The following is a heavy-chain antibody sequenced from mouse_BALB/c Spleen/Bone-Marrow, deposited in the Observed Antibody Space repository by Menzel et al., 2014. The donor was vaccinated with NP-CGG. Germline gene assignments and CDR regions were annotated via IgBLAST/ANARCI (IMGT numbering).Heavy chain of an antibody. D-gene: IGHD2-1*01. Sequence: QVQLKDSGAELVKPGASVKLSCKASGYTFTSYYMYWVKQRPGQGLEWIGEINPSNGGTNFNEKFKSKATLTVDKSSSTACMQLSSLTSEDSAVYYCTRSYYGNYFDVWGAGTTVTVSS. CDR3: TRSYYGNYFDV. CDR1: GYTFTSYY. CDR2: INPSNGGT. J-gene: IGHJ1*01. V-gene: IGHV1S81*02.